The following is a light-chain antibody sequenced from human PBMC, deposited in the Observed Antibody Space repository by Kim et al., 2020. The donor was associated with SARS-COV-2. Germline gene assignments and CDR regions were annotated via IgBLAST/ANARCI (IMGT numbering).Light chain of an antibody. CDR1: SNDIVTYSV. CDR2: DVS. V-gene: IGLV2-14*03. CDR3: SSYTRSSSFG. Sequence: GQTVTIACTGTSNDIVTYSVVTWYQQHPGNAPKLRIYDVSKRPSGISSRFSGSKSGNTASLTISGHQAEDEAVYYCSSYTRSSSFGFGGGTQLTVL. J-gene: IGLJ3*02.